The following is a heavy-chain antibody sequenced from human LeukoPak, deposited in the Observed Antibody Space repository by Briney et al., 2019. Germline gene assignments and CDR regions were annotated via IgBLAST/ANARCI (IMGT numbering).Heavy chain of an antibody. D-gene: IGHD3-10*01. CDR1: GYIFTGYF. J-gene: IGHJ4*02. Sequence: ASVKVSCKASGYIFTGYFMHWVRKAPGQGLEWMGWINPNNGDTKYAQKFQGRVTMTRDMSISTVYMELTRLTSDDTAVYYCSRRLVGSASYLGFDYWGQGTLVTVSS. CDR3: SRRLVGSASYLGFDY. V-gene: IGHV1-2*02. CDR2: INPNNGDT.